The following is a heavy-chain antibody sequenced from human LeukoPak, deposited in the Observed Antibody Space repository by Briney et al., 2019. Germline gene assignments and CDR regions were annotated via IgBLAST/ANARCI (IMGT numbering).Heavy chain of an antibody. D-gene: IGHD1-26*01. CDR2: ISYDGSNK. V-gene: IGHV3-30*04. CDR1: GFTFSSYA. CDR3: ARDVKWELLPYYFDY. J-gene: IGHJ4*02. Sequence: GGSLRLSCAASGFTFSSYAMHWVRQAPGKGLEWVAVISYDGSNKYYADSVKGRFTISRDNSKNTLYLQMNSLRAEDTAVYYCARDVKWELLPYYFDYWGQGTLVTVSS.